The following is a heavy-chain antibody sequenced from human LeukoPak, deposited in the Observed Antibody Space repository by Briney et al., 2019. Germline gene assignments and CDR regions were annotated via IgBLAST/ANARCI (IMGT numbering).Heavy chain of an antibody. V-gene: IGHV3-33*01. J-gene: IGHJ4*02. CDR3: ASFDGDYFFDY. CDR2: IWYDGSNE. CDR1: GFTFRSYG. Sequence: GTSLRLSCAASGFTFRSYGMHWVRQAPGKGLEWLALIWYDGSNENYADSVKGRFSISRDNSKNTLYLQMNGLRADDTAVYYCASFDGDYFFDYWGQGVMVTVSS. D-gene: IGHD4-17*01.